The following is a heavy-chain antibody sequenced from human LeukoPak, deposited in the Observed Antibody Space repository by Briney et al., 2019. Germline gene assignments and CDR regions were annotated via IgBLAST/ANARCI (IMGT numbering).Heavy chain of an antibody. Sequence: SSLRVSSTASGRTFNSYAISWVRHAREQGLEWMGEIIPIFGTANYAQKSQGRVTITADESTSTAYMELSSLRSEDTAVYYCARDLPTYDYDSSAYYSWYFDLWGRGTLVTVSS. CDR3: ARDLPTYDYDSSAYYSWYFDL. CDR1: GRTFNSYA. D-gene: IGHD3-22*01. J-gene: IGHJ2*01. V-gene: IGHV1-69*01. CDR2: IIPIFGTA.